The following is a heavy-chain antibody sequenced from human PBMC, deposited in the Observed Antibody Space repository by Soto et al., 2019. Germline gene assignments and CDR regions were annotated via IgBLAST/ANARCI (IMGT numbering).Heavy chain of an antibody. Sequence: ESGGGLVQPGGSLRLSCAASGFTFSSYDMHWVRQATGKGLEWVSAIGTAGDTYYPGSVKGRFTISRENAKNSLYLQMNSLRAGDTAVYYCARGSGYDFKWYFDLWGRGTLVTVSS. CDR1: GFTFSSYD. J-gene: IGHJ2*01. V-gene: IGHV3-13*01. CDR3: ARGSGYDFKWYFDL. D-gene: IGHD5-12*01. CDR2: IGTAGDT.